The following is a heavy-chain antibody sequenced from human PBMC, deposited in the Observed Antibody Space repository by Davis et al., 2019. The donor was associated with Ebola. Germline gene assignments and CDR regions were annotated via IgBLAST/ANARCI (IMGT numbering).Heavy chain of an antibody. CDR3: ARVFTYYDFWSGYYMVVGYGMDV. J-gene: IGHJ6*02. D-gene: IGHD3-3*01. V-gene: IGHV3-73*01. CDR1: GFTFSGSA. Sequence: GGSLRLSCAASGFTFSGSAMHWVRQASGKGLEWVGRIRSIANRYAKAYAASVKGRFTISRDDSNNPAYLQMNSLRAEDTAVYYCARVFTYYDFWSGYYMVVGYGMDVWGQGTTVTVSS. CDR2: IRSIANRYAK.